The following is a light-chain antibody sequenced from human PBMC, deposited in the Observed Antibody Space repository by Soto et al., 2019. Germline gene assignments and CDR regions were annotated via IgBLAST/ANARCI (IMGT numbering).Light chain of an antibody. CDR1: SSDVGGYNY. CDR3: CSHAGSYNVV. Sequence: QSVLTQPRSVSGSPGQSVTISCTGTSSDVGGYNYVSWYQQHPGKAPKLMIYDVSKRPSGVPDRLSVSKSGNTASLTISGIQAEDEADYYCCSHAGSYNVVFGGGTKLTVL. J-gene: IGLJ2*01. V-gene: IGLV2-11*01. CDR2: DVS.